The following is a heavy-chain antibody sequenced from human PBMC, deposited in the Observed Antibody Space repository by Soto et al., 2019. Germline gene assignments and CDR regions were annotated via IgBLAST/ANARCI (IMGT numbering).Heavy chain of an antibody. Sequence: GGSLRLSCAASGFTFSSYGMHWVRQAPGKGLEWVAVIWYDGSNKYYADSVKGRFTISRDNSKNTLYLQMNSLRAEDTAVYYCARDGGMNDYGDYGALGYYYYMDVWGKGTTVTVSS. CDR2: IWYDGSNK. J-gene: IGHJ6*03. CDR3: ARDGGMNDYGDYGALGYYYYMDV. D-gene: IGHD4-17*01. CDR1: GFTFSSYG. V-gene: IGHV3-33*01.